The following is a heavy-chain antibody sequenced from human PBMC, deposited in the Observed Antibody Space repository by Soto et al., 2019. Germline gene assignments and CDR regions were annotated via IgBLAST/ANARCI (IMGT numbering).Heavy chain of an antibody. CDR3: ARALVLGVGALSQ. CDR2: ISDSGSLT. D-gene: IGHD1-26*01. J-gene: IGHJ4*02. V-gene: IGHV3-11*01. Sequence: QVQLVESGGGLVKPEGSLRLSCAASGFTFSAYYRSWIRQAPGNGLEWVSYISDSGSLTHYGDSVKGRFTISRDNAKASLYLQMDSLRAEDTAIYYCARALVLGVGALSQWGQGTLVTVSS. CDR1: GFTFSAYY.